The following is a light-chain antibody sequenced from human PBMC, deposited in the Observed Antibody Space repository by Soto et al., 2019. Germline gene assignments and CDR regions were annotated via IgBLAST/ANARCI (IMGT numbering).Light chain of an antibody. J-gene: IGKJ2*01. CDR1: QSLLDSDGDTY. CDR3: MQATQFPHT. Sequence: DIVMTQTPLSSPVTLGQPASISCRSSQSLLDSDGDTYLSWLQQRPGQPPRLLIYKTSSRFSGVPDRFSGSGAGTEFTLKISRVEVEDVGVYYCMQATQFPHTFGQGTKLEI. CDR2: KTS. V-gene: IGKV2-24*01.